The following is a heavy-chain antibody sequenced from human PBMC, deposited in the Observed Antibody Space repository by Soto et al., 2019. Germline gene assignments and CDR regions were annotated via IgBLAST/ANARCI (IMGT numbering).Heavy chain of an antibody. CDR3: AKMSFWSGYYSEWFDP. J-gene: IGHJ5*02. Sequence: EVQLLESGGGLVQPGGSLRLSCAASGFTFSSYAMSWVRQAPGKGLEWVSAISGSGGSTYYADSVKGRFTISRDNSKNTLYLQMNSLRAEDTAVYYCAKMSFWSGYYSEWFDPWGQGTLGTVSS. V-gene: IGHV3-23*01. D-gene: IGHD3-3*01. CDR2: ISGSGGST. CDR1: GFTFSSYA.